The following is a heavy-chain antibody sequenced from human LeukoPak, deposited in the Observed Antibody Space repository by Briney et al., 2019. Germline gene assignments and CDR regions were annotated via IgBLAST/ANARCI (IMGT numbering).Heavy chain of an antibody. D-gene: IGHD2/OR15-2a*01. J-gene: IGHJ4*02. Sequence: GRSLRLSCEASGFSSNSGMYWVRQAPGKGLEWVAVISYDGSNAYYGDSVKGRFTISRDDSKNTLYLQMNSLRAENTAVYYCAKDLNSRWSLDYWGQGTLVTVSS. CDR3: AKDLNSRWSLDY. V-gene: IGHV3-30*18. CDR2: ISYDGSNA. CDR1: GFSSNSG.